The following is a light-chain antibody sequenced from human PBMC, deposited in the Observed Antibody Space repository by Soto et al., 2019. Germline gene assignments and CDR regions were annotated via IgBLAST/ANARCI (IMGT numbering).Light chain of an antibody. CDR3: SSYTSSSTYV. CDR2: DVS. J-gene: IGLJ1*01. Sequence: QSVLTQPGSVSVSPGQSIAISCTGTSSDVGGYNYVSWYQQHPGKAPKLMIYDVSNRPSGVSNRFSGSKSGNAASLTISGLQAEDEADYYCSSYTSSSTYVFGTGTKVTVL. V-gene: IGLV2-14*01. CDR1: SSDVGGYNY.